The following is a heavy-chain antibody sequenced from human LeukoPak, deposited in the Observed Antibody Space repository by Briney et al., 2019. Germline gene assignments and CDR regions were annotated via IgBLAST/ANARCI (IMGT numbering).Heavy chain of an antibody. V-gene: IGHV4-30-4*08. CDR2: LSNSGST. Sequence: PSQTLSLTCTVSGGSISSGNYYWGWIRQHPGEGLEWIGSLSNSGSTFYNPSLKSRVTISVDTSKNQFSLKLSSVTAADTAIYYCARAVSGRFDYWGQGTLVTVSS. D-gene: IGHD6-19*01. CDR1: GGSISSGNYY. J-gene: IGHJ4*02. CDR3: ARAVSGRFDY.